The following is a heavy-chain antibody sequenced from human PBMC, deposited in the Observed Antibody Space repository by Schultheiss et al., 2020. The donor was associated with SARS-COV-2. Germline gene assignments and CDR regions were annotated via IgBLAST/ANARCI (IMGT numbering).Heavy chain of an antibody. D-gene: IGHD6-13*01. Sequence: SQTLSLTCAVYGGSFSGYYWSWIRQPPGKGLEWIGEINHSGSTNYNPSLKSRVTISVDTSKNQFSLKLSSVTAADTAVYYCARSKQQLGYWYFDLWGRGTLVTGSS. CDR2: INHSGST. V-gene: IGHV4-34*01. J-gene: IGHJ2*01. CDR1: GGSFSGYY. CDR3: ARSKQQLGYWYFDL.